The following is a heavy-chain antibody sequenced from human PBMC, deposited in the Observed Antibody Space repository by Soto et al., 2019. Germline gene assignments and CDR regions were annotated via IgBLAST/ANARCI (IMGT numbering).Heavy chain of an antibody. CDR2: MNPNSGNT. CDR1: GYTFTSYD. V-gene: IGHV1-8*01. D-gene: IGHD2-2*01. CDR3: ARGLTSSSAAMLYYFDY. Sequence: ASVRVSWKAAGYTFTSYDINWVRQATGQGLEWMGWMNPNSGNTGYAQKFQGRVTMTRNTSISTAYMELSSLRSEDTAVYYCARGLTSSSAAMLYYFDYWGQGTLVTVSS. J-gene: IGHJ4*02.